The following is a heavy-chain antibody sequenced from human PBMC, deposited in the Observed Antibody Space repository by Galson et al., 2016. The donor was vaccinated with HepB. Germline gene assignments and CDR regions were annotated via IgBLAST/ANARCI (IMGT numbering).Heavy chain of an antibody. J-gene: IGHJ4*02. V-gene: IGHV3-30*04. Sequence: SLRLSCAASGFNFNNFPMHWVRQAPGKGLEWVSVISHDGDTKWYEDSVKGRFTISRDGSRNTVYLQMNGRRAEATAVYYCARDPTGGAPDYFDYWGQGTLVTVSS. D-gene: IGHD3-16*01. CDR1: GFNFNNFP. CDR2: ISHDGDTK. CDR3: ARDPTGGAPDYFDY.